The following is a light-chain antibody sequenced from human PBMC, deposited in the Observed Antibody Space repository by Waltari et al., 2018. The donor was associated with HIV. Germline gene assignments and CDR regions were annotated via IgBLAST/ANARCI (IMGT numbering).Light chain of an antibody. CDR3: SSYSSSSIVAV. V-gene: IGLV2-14*01. CDR2: EVS. Sequence: QSALTQPASVSGSLGQSITISCTGTSSDVGGHNYVSWYQLHPGKAPKLIIYEVSNRASGGSNRFSGSKSGNTASLTISGLQAEDEADFYCSSYSSSSIVAVFGGGTTLTVL. CDR1: SSDVGGHNY. J-gene: IGLJ2*01.